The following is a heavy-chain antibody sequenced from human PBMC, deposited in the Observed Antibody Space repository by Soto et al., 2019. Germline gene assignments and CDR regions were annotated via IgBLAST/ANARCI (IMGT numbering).Heavy chain of an antibody. V-gene: IGHV4-39*01. CDR2: IYYNGGT. Sequence: SETLYLTRTVSGGSISSSDSSWVRIRQPSGKGLEWVGSIYYNGGTYYNPSLTSRVTISVDTSTNLFSLNLYSVTAADTAIYLYARRGLILVPLWGQGTMVTGS. CDR3: ARRGLILVPL. CDR1: GGSISSSDSS. J-gene: IGHJ3*01. D-gene: IGHD1-26*01.